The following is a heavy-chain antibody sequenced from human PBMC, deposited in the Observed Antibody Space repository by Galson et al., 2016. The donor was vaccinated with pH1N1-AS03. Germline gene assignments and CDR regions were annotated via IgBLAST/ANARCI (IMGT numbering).Heavy chain of an antibody. D-gene: IGHD6-13*01. V-gene: IGHV3-23*01. CDR1: GFTFSIYA. CDR2: IGGTSDTT. Sequence: SLRLSCAASGFTFSIYAMTWVRQTPGKGLEWVSSIGGTSDTTYYADSVKGRFTISRDNSKNTVYLQMSSLRAEDTAVYFCAAGILQQLAYYFTYWGQGTLVTVSS. J-gene: IGHJ4*02. CDR3: AAGILQQLAYYFTY.